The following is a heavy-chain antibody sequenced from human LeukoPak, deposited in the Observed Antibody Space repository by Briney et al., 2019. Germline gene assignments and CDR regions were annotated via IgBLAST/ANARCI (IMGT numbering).Heavy chain of an antibody. CDR2: ISSRSSYI. D-gene: IGHD5-12*01. J-gene: IGHJ4*02. V-gene: IGHV3-21*01. Sequence: GGSLRFSCAASGFTFSSYSMNWVRQAPGKGLGWVSSISSRSSYIYYTDSVKGRFTISRDNAKNSLYLQMNSLRAEDTAVYYCARGGEFSGYEIWGQGTLVTVSS. CDR1: GFTFSSYS. CDR3: ARGGEFSGYEI.